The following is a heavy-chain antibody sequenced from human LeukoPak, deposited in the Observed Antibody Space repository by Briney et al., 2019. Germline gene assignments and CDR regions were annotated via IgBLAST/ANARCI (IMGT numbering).Heavy chain of an antibody. CDR3: ANLPLPSGVDY. Sequence: ASVKVSCKASGYTFTDYYLHWVRQAPGQGLEWMGWINPNSGGTNYAQKFQGRVTMTRDTSISTAYMELSRLRSDDTAIYYCANLPLPSGVDYWGQGTLVTVSS. CDR2: INPNSGGT. V-gene: IGHV1-2*02. J-gene: IGHJ4*02. D-gene: IGHD1-26*01. CDR1: GYTFTDYY.